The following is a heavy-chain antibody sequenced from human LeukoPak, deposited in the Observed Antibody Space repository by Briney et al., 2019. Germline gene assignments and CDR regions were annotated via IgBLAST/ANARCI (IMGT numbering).Heavy chain of an antibody. Sequence: GGSLRLSCAASGFTFSSYSMNWVRQAPGKGLEWVSSISSSSSYIYYADSVKGRFTISRDNAKNSLYLQMNSLRAEDTAVYYCARDIKLGYCSGGSCYSVFFYYYGMDVWGQGTTVTVSS. CDR1: GFTFSSYS. J-gene: IGHJ6*02. CDR2: ISSSSSYI. CDR3: ARDIKLGYCSGGSCYSVFFYYYGMDV. D-gene: IGHD2-15*01. V-gene: IGHV3-21*04.